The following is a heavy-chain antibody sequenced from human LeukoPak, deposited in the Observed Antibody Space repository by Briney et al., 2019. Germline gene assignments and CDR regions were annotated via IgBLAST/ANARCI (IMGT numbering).Heavy chain of an antibody. CDR1: GGSISSYS. Sequence: SETLSLTCTVSGGSISSYSWTWLRQPPGKGLEWIGYIYTSGSTTYNPSLKSRVTISVDTSKNQFSLKLSSVTAADTAVYYCARQGSSDWFDPWGQGTLVTVSS. CDR3: ARQGSSDWFDP. D-gene: IGHD6-6*01. V-gene: IGHV4-59*01. J-gene: IGHJ5*02. CDR2: IYTSGST.